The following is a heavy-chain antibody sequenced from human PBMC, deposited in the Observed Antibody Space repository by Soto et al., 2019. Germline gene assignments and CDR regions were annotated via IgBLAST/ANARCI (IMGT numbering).Heavy chain of an antibody. V-gene: IGHV1-3*01. J-gene: IGHJ5*02. CDR3: ARGIATGQLDP. CDR1: GYTFTRYT. CDR2: INPDNGNT. D-gene: IGHD2-15*01. Sequence: ASVKVSCKASGYTFTRYTMNWVRQAPGQRLEWMGWINPDNGNTKSSQKFQDRVIITRDTSASTAYMDLSSLRSEDTAVYYCARGIATGQLDPWGQGALVTVSS.